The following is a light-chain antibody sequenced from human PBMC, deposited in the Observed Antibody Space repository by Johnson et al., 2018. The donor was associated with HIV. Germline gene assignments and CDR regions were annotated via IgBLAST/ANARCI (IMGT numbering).Light chain of an antibody. CDR1: SSNIGNNY. CDR3: GTWDSSLGASV. Sequence: QSVLTQPPSVSAAPGQKVTISCSGSSSNIGNNYVSWYQQLPGTAPKLLIYDNNKRPSGIPDRFSGSKSGTSATLGITGLQTGDEAEYYCGTWDSSLGASVFGTGTQVPVL. J-gene: IGLJ1*01. CDR2: DNN. V-gene: IGLV1-51*01.